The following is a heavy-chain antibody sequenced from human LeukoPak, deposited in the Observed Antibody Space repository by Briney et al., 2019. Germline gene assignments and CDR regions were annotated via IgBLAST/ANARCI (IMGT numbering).Heavy chain of an antibody. D-gene: IGHD3-22*01. CDR2: ISSSGSTI. J-gene: IGHJ3*02. CDR1: GFTFSDYY. V-gene: IGHV3-11*04. Sequence: GGSLRLSCAASGFTFSDYYMSWIRQAPGKGLEWVSYISSSGSTIYYADSVKGRFTISRDSAKNSLYLQMNSLRAEDTAVYYCARVRKITMIKGGAFDIWGQGTMVTVSS. CDR3: ARVRKITMIKGGAFDI.